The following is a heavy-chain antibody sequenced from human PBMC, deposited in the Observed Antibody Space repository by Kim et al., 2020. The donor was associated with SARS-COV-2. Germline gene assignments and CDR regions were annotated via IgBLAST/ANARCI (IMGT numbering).Heavy chain of an antibody. CDR3: AQDLAVAGFRVGHYYYYYGMDV. CDR1: GFTFSSYG. J-gene: IGHJ6*02. D-gene: IGHD6-19*01. CDR2: ISYDGSNK. Sequence: GGSLRLSCAASGFTFSSYGMHWVRQAPGKGLEWVAVISYDGSNKYYADSVKGRFTISRDNSKNTLYLQMNSLRAEDTAVYYCAQDLAVAGFRVGHYYYYYGMDVWGQGPMVTVSS. V-gene: IGHV3-30*18.